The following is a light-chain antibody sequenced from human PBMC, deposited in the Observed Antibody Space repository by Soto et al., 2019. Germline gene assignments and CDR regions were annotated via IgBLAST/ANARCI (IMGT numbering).Light chain of an antibody. CDR3: QSYDSSLSGVI. Sequence: QSVLTQSPSVSGAPGQGVTISCTGSSSNIGAGYDVHWYQQLPGTAPKLLIFGNNNRPPGVPDRFSGSKSGTSASLAITGLQAEDEDDHYCQSYDSSLSGVIFGGGTQLTVL. J-gene: IGLJ2*01. CDR2: GNN. V-gene: IGLV1-40*01. CDR1: SSNIGAGYD.